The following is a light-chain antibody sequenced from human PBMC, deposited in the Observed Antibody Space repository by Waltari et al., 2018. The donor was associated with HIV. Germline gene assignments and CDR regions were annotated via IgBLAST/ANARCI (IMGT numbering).Light chain of an antibody. Sequence: SYELTQPPSVSVSPGQTARITCSGDALPKQYAYWYQQKAGQAPVLVIYKDSERPSGIPERFSGSSSGTTVTLTISGDQAEDEADYYCESADSSLWVFGGGTKLTVL. CDR3: ESADSSLWV. CDR1: ALPKQY. CDR2: KDS. V-gene: IGLV3-25*03. J-gene: IGLJ3*02.